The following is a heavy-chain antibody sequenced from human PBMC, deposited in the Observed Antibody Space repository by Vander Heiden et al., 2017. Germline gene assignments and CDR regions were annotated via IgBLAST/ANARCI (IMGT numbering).Heavy chain of an antibody. J-gene: IGHJ4*02. Sequence: EVQLVESGGGLVQPGGSLRLSCAASGFTFSSYEMNWVRQAPGKGLEWVSYISSSGSTIYYADSVKGRFTISRDNAKNSLYLQMNRMRAEDTAVYYGARAEWLAPSDYWGQGTMVTVSS. CDR1: GFTFSSYE. V-gene: IGHV3-48*03. CDR3: ARAEWLAPSDY. CDR2: ISSSGSTI. D-gene: IGHD6-19*01.